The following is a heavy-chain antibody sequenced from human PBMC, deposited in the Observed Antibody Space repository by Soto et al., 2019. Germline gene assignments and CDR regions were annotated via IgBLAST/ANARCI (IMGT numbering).Heavy chain of an antibody. Sequence: GSLRLSCAASGFTFTNYNMNWVRQAPGKGLEWVSYISSRSSTIYYADSVKGRFTISRDNAKNSLFLQMNSLRDEDTAVYYCARDCGKGYGMDVWGQGTTVTVSS. CDR3: ARDCGKGYGMDV. CDR1: GFTFTNYN. J-gene: IGHJ6*02. V-gene: IGHV3-48*02. CDR2: ISSRSSTI.